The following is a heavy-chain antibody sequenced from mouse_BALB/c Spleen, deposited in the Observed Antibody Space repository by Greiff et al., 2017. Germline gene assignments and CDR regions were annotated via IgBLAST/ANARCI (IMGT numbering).Heavy chain of an antibody. J-gene: IGHJ4*01. Sequence: VQLQQSGAELARPGASVKMSCKASGYTFTSYTMHWVKQRPGQGLEWIGYINPSSGYTNYNQKFKDKATLTADKSSSTAYMQLSSLTSEDSAVYYCASTYYRNYAMDYWGQGTSVTVSS. CDR1: GYTFTSYT. D-gene: IGHD2-12*01. CDR2: INPSSGYT. CDR3: ASTYYRNYAMDY. V-gene: IGHV1-4*01.